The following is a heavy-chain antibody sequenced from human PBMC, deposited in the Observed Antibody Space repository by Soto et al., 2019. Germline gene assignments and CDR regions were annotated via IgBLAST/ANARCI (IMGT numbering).Heavy chain of an antibody. V-gene: IGHV3-30-3*01. Sequence: GGSLRLSWAASGFTFSSYAMHWVRQAPGKGLEWVAVISYDGSNKYYADSVKGRFTISRDNSKNTLYLQMNSLRAEDTAVYYCARDYYFDYWGQGTLVTVSS. CDR1: GFTFSSYA. CDR3: ARDYYFDY. J-gene: IGHJ4*02. CDR2: ISYDGSNK.